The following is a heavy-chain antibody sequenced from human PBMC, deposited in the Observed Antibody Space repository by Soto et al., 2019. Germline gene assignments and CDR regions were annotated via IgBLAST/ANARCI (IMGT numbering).Heavy chain of an antibody. Sequence: SVKVSCKXSGDTFSDQAISWVRQAPGQGLEWMGGIIPLFDSASYAQRSHDRVTITADKFTNTVYMELRSLTSEDTAVYYCAASTFQSGVSGYFHLDHWGQGTLVTVSS. J-gene: IGHJ4*02. V-gene: IGHV1-69*06. D-gene: IGHD3-3*01. CDR2: IIPLFDSA. CDR3: AASTFQSGVSGYFHLDH. CDR1: GDTFSDQA.